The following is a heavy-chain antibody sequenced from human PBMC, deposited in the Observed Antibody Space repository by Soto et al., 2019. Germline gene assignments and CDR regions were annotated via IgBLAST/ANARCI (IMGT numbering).Heavy chain of an antibody. D-gene: IGHD3-10*01. Sequence: QVQLQESGPGLVKPSQTLSLTCTVSDGSISSVDYYWNWIRQPPGKGLEWIGYIYYSGSTHYSPSLKSRVTLLVDTSKNQCSLKLSSVTAADTAVYYCARAMVRGGVPAWFEPWGQGTLVTVSP. J-gene: IGHJ5*02. CDR1: DGSISSVDYY. CDR2: IYYSGST. V-gene: IGHV4-30-4*01. CDR3: ARAMVRGGVPAWFEP.